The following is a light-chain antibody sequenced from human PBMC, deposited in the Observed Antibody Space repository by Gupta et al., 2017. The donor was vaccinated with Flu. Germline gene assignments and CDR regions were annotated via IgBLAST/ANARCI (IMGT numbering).Light chain of an antibody. CDR3: MQALKTLT. Sequence: DIVMTQSPLSLPVTPGEPASISCRSSQSRLHSNVYNYLVWYLQKPGQSPQLLIYLGSNRASGVPDRFSGSGSGTDFTLKISRVEAEDVGVYYCMQALKTLTFGPGTKVEIK. CDR2: LGS. CDR1: QSRLHSNVYNY. J-gene: IGKJ3*01. V-gene: IGKV2-28*01.